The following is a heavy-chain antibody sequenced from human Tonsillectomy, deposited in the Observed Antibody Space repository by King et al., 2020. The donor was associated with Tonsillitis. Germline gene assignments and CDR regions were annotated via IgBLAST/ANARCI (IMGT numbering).Heavy chain of an antibody. CDR1: GGSFSGYY. CDR2: INHGGST. CDR3: ARAFSVTRLD. Sequence: VQLQQWGAGLLKPSETLSLTCAVYGGSFSGYYWSWIRQPPGKGLEWIGEINHGGSTNYNPSLKSRVTISVETSKSQFSLKLNSVTAADTAVYYCARAFSVTRLDWVRGTLVTVSS. J-gene: IGHJ4*02. D-gene: IGHD4-17*01. V-gene: IGHV4-34*01.